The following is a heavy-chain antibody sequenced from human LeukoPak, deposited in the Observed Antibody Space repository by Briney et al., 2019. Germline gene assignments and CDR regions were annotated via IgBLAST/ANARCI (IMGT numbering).Heavy chain of an antibody. Sequence: GASVKVTCKASGYTFSGYYMHWVRQAPGQGLEWMGWINPNSGGTKYAQKFQGRVTMTRDTSISTAYMELSRLRSDDTAVYYCATDAPYSSSWYDYWGQGTLVTVSS. CDR2: INPNSGGT. CDR3: ATDAPYSSSWYDY. V-gene: IGHV1-2*02. J-gene: IGHJ4*02. D-gene: IGHD6-13*01. CDR1: GYTFSGYY.